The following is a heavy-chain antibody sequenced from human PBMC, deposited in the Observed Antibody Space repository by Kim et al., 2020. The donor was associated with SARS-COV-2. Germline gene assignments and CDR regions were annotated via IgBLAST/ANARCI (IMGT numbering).Heavy chain of an antibody. CDR3: ARFMRYCGGDCPRYDAFDI. V-gene: IGHV5-51*01. Sequence: GESLKISCKGSGYSFTSYWIGWVRQMPGKGLEWMGIIYPGDSDTRYSPSFQGQVTISADKSISTAYLQWSSLKASDTAMYYCARFMRYCGGDCPRYDAFDIWGQGTMVTVSS. CDR1: GYSFTSYW. J-gene: IGHJ3*02. CDR2: IYPGDSDT. D-gene: IGHD2-21*01.